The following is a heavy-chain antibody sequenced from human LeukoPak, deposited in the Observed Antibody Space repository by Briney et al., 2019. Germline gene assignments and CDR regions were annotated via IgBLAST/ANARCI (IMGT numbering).Heavy chain of an antibody. D-gene: IGHD6-19*01. CDR3: ARAPYSSAPRYFDY. V-gene: IGHV3-21*01. CDR2: ISSSSYI. CDR1: GFTFSSYS. J-gene: IGHJ4*02. Sequence: PGGSLRLSCAAFGFTFSSYSMNWVRQAPGKGLEWVSSISSSSYIYYADSVKGRFTTSRDNAKNSLYLQMNSLRAEDTAVYYCARAPYSSAPRYFDYWGQGTLVTVSS.